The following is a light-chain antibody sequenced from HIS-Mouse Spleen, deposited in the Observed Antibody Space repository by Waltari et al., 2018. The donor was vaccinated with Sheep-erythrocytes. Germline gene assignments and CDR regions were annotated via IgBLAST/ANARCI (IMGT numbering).Light chain of an antibody. Sequence: QSALNQPPSASGSPGQSVTISCTGTSSDVGGYNYVSWYQQHPGKAPKLMIYDVSNRPSGVSNRFSGSKSGNTASLTISGLQAEDEADYYCSSYTSSSTSWVFGGGTKLTVL. CDR1: SSDVGGYNY. J-gene: IGLJ3*02. CDR2: DVS. V-gene: IGLV2-14*03. CDR3: SSYTSSSTSWV.